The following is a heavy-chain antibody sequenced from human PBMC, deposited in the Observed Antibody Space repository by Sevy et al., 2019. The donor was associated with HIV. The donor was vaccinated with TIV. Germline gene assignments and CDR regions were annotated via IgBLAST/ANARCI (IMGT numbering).Heavy chain of an antibody. CDR1: GYTFTSYG. V-gene: IGHV1-18*03. CDR2: ISAYNGNT. Sequence: ASVKVSCKASGYTFTSYGISWVRQAPGQGLEWMGWISAYNGNTNYAQNLQGRVTMTTDTSRRTTYMELRSLRSDDMAVYYCARDLGAEWEQQLVKPQFGYWGQGTLVTVSS. D-gene: IGHD6-13*01. CDR3: ARDLGAEWEQQLVKPQFGY. J-gene: IGHJ4*02.